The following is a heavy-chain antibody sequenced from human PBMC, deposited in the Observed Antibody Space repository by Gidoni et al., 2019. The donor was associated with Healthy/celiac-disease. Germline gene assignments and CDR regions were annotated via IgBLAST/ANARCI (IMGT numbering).Heavy chain of an antibody. D-gene: IGHD6-6*01. CDR1: GFTFDDYA. V-gene: IGHV3-9*01. CDR3: AKGLLAARPYYFDY. Sequence: EVQLVESGGGLVQPGRSLRLSCAASGFTFDDYAMHWVRQDPGKGLEWVSGISWNSGSRGYAASVKVRFTISRDNAKNSLYLQMNSLRAEDTDLYYCAKGLLAARPYYFDYWGQGTLVTVSS. CDR2: ISWNSGSR. J-gene: IGHJ4*02.